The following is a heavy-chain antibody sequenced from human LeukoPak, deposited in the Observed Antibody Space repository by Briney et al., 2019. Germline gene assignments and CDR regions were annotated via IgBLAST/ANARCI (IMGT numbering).Heavy chain of an antibody. J-gene: IGHJ3*02. Sequence: GGSLRLSCAASGFTFSSYEMNWVRQAPGKGLEWVSSISGSSTYMYYADSVKGRFTISRDNAKNTLYLQMSSLRAEDTAVYYCATVPSTTYYYDSSGYYYEMGGAFDIWGQGTMVTVSS. CDR2: ISGSSTYM. CDR1: GFTFSSYE. V-gene: IGHV3-21*01. D-gene: IGHD3-22*01. CDR3: ATVPSTTYYYDSSGYYYEMGGAFDI.